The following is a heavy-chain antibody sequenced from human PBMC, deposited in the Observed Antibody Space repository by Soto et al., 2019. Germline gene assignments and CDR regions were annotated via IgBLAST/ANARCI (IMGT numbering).Heavy chain of an antibody. V-gene: IGHV3-74*01. D-gene: IGHD6-13*01. J-gene: IGHJ4*02. CDR1: GFTFSSQW. Sequence: GGSLRLSCAASGFTFSSQWMYWVRQAPGQGLVWVSRINSDGSSTSYADSVKGRFTVSRDNAKKRVYLQLSSLRAEDTAVYYCARAPITSAGHWGQGTLVTVSS. CDR2: INSDGSST. CDR3: ARAPITSAGH.